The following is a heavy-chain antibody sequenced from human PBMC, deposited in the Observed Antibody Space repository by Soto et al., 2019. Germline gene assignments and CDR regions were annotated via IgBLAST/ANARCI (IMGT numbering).Heavy chain of an antibody. Sequence: EVQLLESGGGLVQPGGSLRLSCAASGFTFSSYAMNWVRQAPGKGLQWVSAISGSGDSTYYADSVKGRFTISRDNSKNTLYLQMNSLRAEDTAVYYCARRNSGWNFDLWGRGTLVTVSS. CDR2: ISGSGDST. CDR1: GFTFSSYA. D-gene: IGHD4-4*01. J-gene: IGHJ2*01. V-gene: IGHV3-23*01. CDR3: ARRNSGWNFDL.